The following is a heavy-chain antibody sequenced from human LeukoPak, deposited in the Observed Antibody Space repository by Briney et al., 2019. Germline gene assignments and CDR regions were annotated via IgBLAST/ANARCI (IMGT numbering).Heavy chain of an antibody. Sequence: RSSETLSLTCAVYGGSFSGYYWSWIRQPPGKGLEWIGEINHSGSTNYNPSLKSRVTISVDTSKNQFSLKLSSVTAADTAVYYCARRPSRFDPWGQGTLVTVSS. J-gene: IGHJ5*02. D-gene: IGHD3-3*02. CDR1: GGSFSGYY. CDR3: ARRPSRFDP. V-gene: IGHV4-34*01. CDR2: INHSGST.